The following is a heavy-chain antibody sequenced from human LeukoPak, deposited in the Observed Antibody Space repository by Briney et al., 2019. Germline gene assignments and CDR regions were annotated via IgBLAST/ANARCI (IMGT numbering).Heavy chain of an antibody. Sequence: SETLSLTCTVSGGSISSSSYYWGWIRQPPGKGLEWIGSIYYSGSTYYNPSLKSRVTISVDTSKNQFSLKLSSVTAADTAVYYCAYAFGYSSSAGGVYWSQGTLVTVSS. V-gene: IGHV4-39*01. J-gene: IGHJ4*02. CDR3: AYAFGYSSSAGGVY. D-gene: IGHD6-6*01. CDR1: GGSISSSSYY. CDR2: IYYSGST.